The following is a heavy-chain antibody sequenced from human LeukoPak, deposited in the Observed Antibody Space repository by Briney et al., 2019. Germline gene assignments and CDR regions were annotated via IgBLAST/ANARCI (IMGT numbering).Heavy chain of an antibody. CDR3: ARAHALAGYDY. V-gene: IGHV1-46*01. CDR1: GYTFTSYY. J-gene: IGHJ4*02. CDR2: INPSGGST. D-gene: IGHD6-19*01. Sequence: ASVTVSCKASGYTFTSYYMHWVRQAPGQGLEWMGIINPSGGSTSYAQKFQGRVTMTRGTSTSTVYMELSSLRSEDTAVYYCARAHALAGYDYWGQGTLVTVSS.